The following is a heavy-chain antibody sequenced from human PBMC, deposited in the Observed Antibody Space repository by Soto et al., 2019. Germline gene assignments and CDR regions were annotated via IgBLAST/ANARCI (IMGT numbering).Heavy chain of an antibody. CDR3: AKDQREWELLY. D-gene: IGHD1-26*01. CDR1: GFTFSSYG. CDR2: ISYDGSNK. J-gene: IGHJ4*02. V-gene: IGHV3-30*18. Sequence: XGSLRLSCAASGFTFSSYGMHWVRQAPGKGLEWVAVISYDGSNKYYADSVKGRFTTSRDNSKNTLYLQMNSLRAEDTAVYYCAKDQREWELLYWGQGTLVTVSS.